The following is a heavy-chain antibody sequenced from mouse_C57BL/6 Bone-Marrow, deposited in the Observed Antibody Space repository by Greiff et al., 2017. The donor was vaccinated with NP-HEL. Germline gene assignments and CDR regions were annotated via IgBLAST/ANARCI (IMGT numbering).Heavy chain of an antibody. V-gene: IGHV1-59*01. CDR2: IDPSDSYT. D-gene: IGHD1-1*01. Sequence: VQLQQPGAELVRPGTSVKLSCKASGYTFTSYWMHWVKQRPGQGLEWIGVIDPSDSYTNYNQKFKGKATLTVDTSSSTAYMQLSSLTSEDSAVYYSARETTVVATPWGQGTLVTVSA. CDR3: ARETTVVATP. J-gene: IGHJ3*02. CDR1: GYTFTSYW.